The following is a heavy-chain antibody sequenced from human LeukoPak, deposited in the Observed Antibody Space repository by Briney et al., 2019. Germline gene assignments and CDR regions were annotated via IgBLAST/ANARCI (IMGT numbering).Heavy chain of an antibody. V-gene: IGHV3-9*01. J-gene: IGHJ3*01. CDR1: GFAFDDSA. D-gene: IGHD1-26*01. CDR2: INWNSGSI. Sequence: GGSLRLSCAASGFAFDDSAMHWVRQAPGKGLEWVSGINWNSGSIAYADSVKGRFTISRDNAKNSLYLQMNSLRTEDTALYYCAKTLSGDYYDASDVWGQGTMVTVSS. CDR3: AKTLSGDYYDASDV.